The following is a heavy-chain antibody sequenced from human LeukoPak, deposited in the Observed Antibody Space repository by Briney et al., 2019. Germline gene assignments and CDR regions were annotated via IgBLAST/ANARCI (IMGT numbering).Heavy chain of an antibody. CDR2: MNPNSGNT. Sequence: ASVKVSCKASGYTFTSYDINWVRQANGQGLELMGLMNPNSGNTGYAQKFQGRGTITRNTSINTAYMELRSLISEDTTAYYYARTSSTPGDDWGQGTLVTVSS. D-gene: IGHD6-13*01. J-gene: IGHJ4*02. V-gene: IGHV1-8*03. CDR1: GYTFTSYD. CDR3: ARTSSTPGDD.